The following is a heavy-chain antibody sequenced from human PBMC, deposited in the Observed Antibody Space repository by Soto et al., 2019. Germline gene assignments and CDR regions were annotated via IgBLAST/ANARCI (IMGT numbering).Heavy chain of an antibody. D-gene: IGHD2-15*01. CDR3: AGGAGGAANWWVRP. J-gene: IGHJ5*02. V-gene: IGHV1-18*04. CDR2: ISAYNGDI. Sequence: QVQLVQSGDELKKPGASVKVSCEASGYTFNSYGMSWVRQAPGQGLEWMGWISAYNGDIKYAQKFQGRVTMTTDTSQANVFMGGRGVKTGDPGGDLCAGGAGGAANWWVRPWGQGTLVIVSS. CDR1: GYTFNSYG.